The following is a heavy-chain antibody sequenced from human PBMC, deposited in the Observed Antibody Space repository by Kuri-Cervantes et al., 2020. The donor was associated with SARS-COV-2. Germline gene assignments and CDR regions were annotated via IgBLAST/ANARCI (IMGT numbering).Heavy chain of an antibody. CDR1: GFTFSSYW. CDR3: ANTYSSGWQAGYFQH. CDR2: IKQDGSEK. D-gene: IGHD6-19*01. V-gene: IGHV3-7*03. J-gene: IGHJ1*01. Sequence: LSLTCAASGFTFSSYWMSWVHQAPGKGLEWVANIKQDGSEKYYVDSVKGRFTISRDNSKNTLYLQMNSLRAEDTAVYYCANTYSSGWQAGYFQHWGQGTLVTVS.